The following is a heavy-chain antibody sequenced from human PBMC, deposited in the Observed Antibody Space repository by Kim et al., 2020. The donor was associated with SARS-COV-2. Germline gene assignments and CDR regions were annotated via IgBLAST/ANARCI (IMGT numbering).Heavy chain of an antibody. CDR3: ARAYGSGSSALPY. J-gene: IGHJ4*02. CDR1: GFTFSDYW. D-gene: IGHD3-10*01. CDR2: INTDGSIT. Sequence: GGSLRLSCAASGFTFSDYWMHWVRQAPGKGLVWVSRINTDGSITDFADSVKGRFTISRDNAKNTLYLQMNSLRAEDTAVYFCARAYGSGSSALPYWGQGTLVPVSS. V-gene: IGHV3-74*01.